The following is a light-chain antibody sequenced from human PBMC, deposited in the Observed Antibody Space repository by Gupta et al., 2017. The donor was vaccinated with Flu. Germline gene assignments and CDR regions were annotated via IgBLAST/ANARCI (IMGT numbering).Light chain of an antibody. J-gene: IGLJ2*01. CDR3: QVGDTSSDHVV. CDR2: DES. V-gene: IGLV3-21*02. CDR1: DIESKR. Sequence: GGDDIESKRVHWCQQKPGQAPVLVVYDESDRPAGIPGGFSGSNSGNTATLTISRVEAGDEADYYWQVGDTSSDHVVFGGGTKLTVL.